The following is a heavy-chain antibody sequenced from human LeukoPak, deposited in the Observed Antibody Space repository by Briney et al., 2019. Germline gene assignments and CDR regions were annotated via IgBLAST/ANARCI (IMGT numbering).Heavy chain of an antibody. CDR2: MNPNSGNT. CDR1: GYTFTDHY. Sequence: ASVKVSCKASGYTFTDHYMHWVRQATGQGLEWMGWMNPNSGNTGYAQKFQGRVTITRNTSISTAYMELSSLRSEDTAVYYCARVSAADMEDYFDYWGQGTLVTVSS. V-gene: IGHV1-8*03. D-gene: IGHD6-13*01. CDR3: ARVSAADMEDYFDY. J-gene: IGHJ4*02.